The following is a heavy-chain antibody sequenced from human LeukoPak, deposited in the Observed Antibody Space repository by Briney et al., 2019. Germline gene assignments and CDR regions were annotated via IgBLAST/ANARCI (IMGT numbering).Heavy chain of an antibody. CDR1: GGSISSSSYY. CDR2: INYSGST. V-gene: IGHV4-39*07. J-gene: IGHJ4*02. CDR3: ARLSIAVAGNFFDY. D-gene: IGHD6-19*01. Sequence: SETLSLTCTVSGGSISSSSYYWVCVRQPPGKGLECIGSINYSGSTYYQSSLKSRVTISVDTSKNQFSLKLSSVTAADTAVYYCARLSIAVAGNFFDYWGQGTLVTVSS.